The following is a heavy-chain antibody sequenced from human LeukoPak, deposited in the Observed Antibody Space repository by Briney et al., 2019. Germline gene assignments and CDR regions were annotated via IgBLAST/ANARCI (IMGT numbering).Heavy chain of an antibody. CDR2: INPNSGGT. J-gene: IGHJ4*02. CDR1: GYTFNYYA. D-gene: IGHD5-12*01. CDR3: ARVPKGRGYDRNLDY. V-gene: IGHV1-2*02. Sequence: ASVKVSCKTSGYTFNYYAISWVRQAPGQGLEWMGWINPNSGGTNYAQKFQGRVTMTRDTSISTAYMELSRLRSDDTAVYYCARVPKGRGYDRNLDYWGQGTLVTVSS.